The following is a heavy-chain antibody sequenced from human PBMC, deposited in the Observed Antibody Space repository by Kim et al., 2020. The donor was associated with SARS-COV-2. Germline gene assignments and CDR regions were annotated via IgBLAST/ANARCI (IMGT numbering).Heavy chain of an antibody. CDR3: AKDFTGYTSGSYLDY. Sequence: GGSLRLSCVASGFRFDDYAMHWVRQAPGRGLEWVSAISWNGRSVRYADSVKGRFTVSRDSATNSVYLQMNNLTTDDTALYFCAKDFTGYTSGSYLDYWG. V-gene: IGHV3-9*01. J-gene: IGHJ4*01. D-gene: IGHD3-10*01. CDR1: GFRFDDYA. CDR2: ISWNGRSV.